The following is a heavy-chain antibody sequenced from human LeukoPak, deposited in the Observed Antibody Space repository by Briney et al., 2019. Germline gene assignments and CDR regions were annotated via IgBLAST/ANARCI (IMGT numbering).Heavy chain of an antibody. CDR2: IASGGST. CDR1: GFTLSSYA. CDR3: TRGSSRTGYNC. J-gene: IGHJ4*02. D-gene: IGHD3/OR15-3a*01. V-gene: IGHV3-23*01. Sequence: PGGSLRLSCAASGFTLSSYAMTWVRQAPGKGLEWVSAIASGGSTYYADSVKGRFTISRDNSKNTLYLQMNSLRAEDTAVYYCTRGSSRTGYNCWGQGVLVTVSS.